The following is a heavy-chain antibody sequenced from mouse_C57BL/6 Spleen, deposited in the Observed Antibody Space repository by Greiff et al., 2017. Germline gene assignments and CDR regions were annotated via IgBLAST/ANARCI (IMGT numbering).Heavy chain of an antibody. CDR2: IDPSDSYT. CDR1: GYTFTSYW. CDR3: ARFGGNPYFDY. J-gene: IGHJ2*01. V-gene: IGHV1-69*01. D-gene: IGHD2-1*01. Sequence: VQLQQPGAELVMPGASVKLSCKASGYTFTSYWMHWVKQRPGQGLEWIGEIDPSDSYTNYNQKFKGKSTLTVDKSSSTAYMQLSSLTSEDAAVYYCARFGGNPYFDYWGQGTTLTVSS.